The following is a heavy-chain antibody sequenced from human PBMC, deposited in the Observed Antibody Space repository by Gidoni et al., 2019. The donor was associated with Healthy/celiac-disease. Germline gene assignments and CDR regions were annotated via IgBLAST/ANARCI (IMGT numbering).Heavy chain of an antibody. V-gene: IGHV3-30-3*01. CDR2: ISYDGSNK. CDR3: ARDSTGYSSGWYMP. J-gene: IGHJ5*02. CDR1: GSTFSSYA. D-gene: IGHD6-19*01. Sequence: QVQLVESGGGVVQPGRSLRLSCAASGSTFSSYAMHWVRQAPGKGLEWVAVISYDGSNKYYADSVKGRFTISRDNSKNTLYLQMNSLRAEDTAVYYCARDSTGYSSGWYMPWGQGTLVTVSS.